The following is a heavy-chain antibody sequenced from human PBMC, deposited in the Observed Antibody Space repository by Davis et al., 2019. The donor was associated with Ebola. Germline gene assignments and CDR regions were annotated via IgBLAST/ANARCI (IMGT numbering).Heavy chain of an antibody. D-gene: IGHD3-10*01. CDR1: GYTFTSYD. V-gene: IGHV1-2*02. Sequence: ASVKVSCKASGYTFTSYDINCVRQAPRQGLEWMGWFNPNSGGTNYAQKFQGRVTMTRDTSTNTAYMELSSLRSDDTAVYYCARGRYYPDYWGQGTLVPVSS. CDR2: FNPNSGGT. J-gene: IGHJ4*02. CDR3: ARGRYYPDY.